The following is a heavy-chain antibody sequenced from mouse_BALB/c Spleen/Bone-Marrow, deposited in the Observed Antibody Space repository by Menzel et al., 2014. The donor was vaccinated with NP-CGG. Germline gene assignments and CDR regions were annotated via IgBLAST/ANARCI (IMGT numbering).Heavy chain of an antibody. J-gene: IGHJ3*01. V-gene: IGHV1-15*01. Sequence: QVQLQQSGAELVRPGASVTLSCKASGYTFTDYGMHWVKQTPVHGLEWIGAIDPETGGTAYNQKFKGKATLTADKSSSTAYMELRSLTSEDSAVYYCTRSLVRRFAYWGQGTLVTVSA. CDR2: IDPETGGT. CDR3: TRSLVRRFAY. CDR1: GYTFTDYG. D-gene: IGHD2-14*01.